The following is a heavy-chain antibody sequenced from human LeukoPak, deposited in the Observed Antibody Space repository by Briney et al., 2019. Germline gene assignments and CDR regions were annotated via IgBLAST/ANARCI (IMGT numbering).Heavy chain of an antibody. CDR1: GYSFNDYY. Sequence: APVTVSCKASGYSFNDYYVHWIRQAPGQGLEWVGWIYPNTGGTEYAQKFKDRATITRDTSSSTVYMELKSLRSDDTAIYYCAREHQWASDYWGQGTLVTVSS. CDR3: AREHQWASDY. J-gene: IGHJ4*02. CDR2: IYPNTGGT. D-gene: IGHD1-26*01. V-gene: IGHV1-2*02.